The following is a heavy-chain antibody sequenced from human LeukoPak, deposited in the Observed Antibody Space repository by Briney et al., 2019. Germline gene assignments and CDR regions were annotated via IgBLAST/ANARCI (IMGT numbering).Heavy chain of an antibody. CDR2: IYHSGST. CDR3: AREPSSGWYAGPDY. J-gene: IGHJ4*02. Sequence: PSETLSLTCTVSGGSISSGGYYWSWIRQPPGEGLEWIGYIYHSGSTYYNPSLKSRVTISIDRSKNQFSLKLSSVTAADTAVYYCAREPSSGWYAGPDYWGQGTLVTVSS. CDR1: GGSISSGGYY. D-gene: IGHD6-19*01. V-gene: IGHV4-30-2*01.